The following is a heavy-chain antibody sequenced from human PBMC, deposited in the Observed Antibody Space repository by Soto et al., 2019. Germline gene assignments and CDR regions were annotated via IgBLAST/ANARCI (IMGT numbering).Heavy chain of an antibody. CDR1: GDSISNSRW. J-gene: IGHJ3*01. CDR3: AYSTGWYRHDV. V-gene: IGHV4-4*02. Sequence: QVQLQESGPGLVKPSGTLSLTCAVSGDSISNSRWWTWVRQPPGKGLEWIGDIFHSGDTNYNPSLKSRVFLSVDKSQNQFSLKVRSVTAADRAVYYCAYSTGWYRHDVWGQGTLVTVSS. D-gene: IGHD6-19*01. CDR2: IFHSGDT.